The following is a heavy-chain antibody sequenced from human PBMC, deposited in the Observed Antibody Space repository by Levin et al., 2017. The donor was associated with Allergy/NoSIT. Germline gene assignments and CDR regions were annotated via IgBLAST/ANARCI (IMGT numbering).Heavy chain of an antibody. V-gene: IGHV3-15*01. J-gene: IGHJ3*02. CDR1: GFSFTNAW. CDR2: IRSKDHGGTI. Sequence: AGGSLRLSCKGSGFSFTNAWMSWVRQAPGKGLEWVGRIRSKDHGGTIDYASPVKGRFTISRDDSERTVYLQMNSLKTEDTGIYYCCTDENAVFGFDIWGQGTVVTVSS. D-gene: IGHD2-8*01. CDR3: CTDENAVFGFDI.